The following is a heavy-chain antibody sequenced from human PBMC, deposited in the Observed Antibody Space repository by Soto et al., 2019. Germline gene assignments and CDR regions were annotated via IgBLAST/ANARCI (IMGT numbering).Heavy chain of an antibody. D-gene: IGHD5-12*01. J-gene: IGHJ4*02. Sequence: GGSLRLSCAASGFTFSSYAMHWVRQAPGKGLEWVAVISYDGSNKYYADSVKGRFTISRDNSKNTLYLQMNSLRAEDTAVYYCARDAFVEMATIGFDYWGQGTLVTVSS. CDR2: ISYDGSNK. CDR3: ARDAFVEMATIGFDY. CDR1: GFTFSSYA. V-gene: IGHV3-30-3*01.